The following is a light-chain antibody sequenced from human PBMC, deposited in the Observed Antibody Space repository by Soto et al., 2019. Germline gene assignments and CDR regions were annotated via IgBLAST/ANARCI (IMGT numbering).Light chain of an antibody. V-gene: IGLV2-23*02. J-gene: IGLJ2*01. Sequence: QSALTQPASVSGSPGQSITISCTGTSSDVGTYHLVSWYQHYPGRAPKLIIYEVNKRPSGVSNRFSGSKSGNTASLTISGLQSEDEADYYCCSYAGTSDVVFGGGTQLTVL. CDR3: CSYAGTSDVV. CDR1: SSDVGTYHL. CDR2: EVN.